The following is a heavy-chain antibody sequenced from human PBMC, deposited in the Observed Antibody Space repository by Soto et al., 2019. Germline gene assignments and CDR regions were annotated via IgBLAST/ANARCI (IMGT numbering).Heavy chain of an antibody. CDR1: GGSISSGDYY. CDR2: IYYSGST. CDR3: ARDGGLSRYGDHEYWYFDL. V-gene: IGHV4-30-4*01. D-gene: IGHD4-17*01. Sequence: QVQLQESGPGLVKPSQTLSLTCTVSGGSISSGDYYWSWIRQPPGKGLEWIGYIYYSGSTYYNPSLKSRVTISVDTSKNQFSLKLSSVTAADTAVYYCARDGGLSRYGDHEYWYFDLWGRGTLVTVSS. J-gene: IGHJ2*01.